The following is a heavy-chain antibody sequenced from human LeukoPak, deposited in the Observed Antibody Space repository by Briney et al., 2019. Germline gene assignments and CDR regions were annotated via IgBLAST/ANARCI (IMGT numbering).Heavy chain of an antibody. D-gene: IGHD6-19*01. CDR2: IYYSGST. V-gene: IGHV4-59*01. Sequence: SETLSLTRTVSGGSISSYYWSWIRQPPGKGLEGIGYIYYSGSTNYNPSLKSRVTISVDTSKNQFSLKLSSVTAADTAVYYCARMVGIYSSDRYFDYWGQGTLVTVSS. J-gene: IGHJ4*02. CDR3: ARMVGIYSSDRYFDY. CDR1: GGSISSYY.